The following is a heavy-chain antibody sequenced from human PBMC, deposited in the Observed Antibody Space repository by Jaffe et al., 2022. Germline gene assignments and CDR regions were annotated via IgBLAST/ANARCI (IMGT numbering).Heavy chain of an antibody. CDR1: GFSLSTSGMC. V-gene: IGHV2-70*01. CDR2: IDWDDDK. J-gene: IGHJ3*02. Sequence: QVTLRESGPALVKPTQTLTLTCTFSGFSLSTSGMCVSWIRQPPGKALEWLALIDWDDDKYYSTSLKTRLTISKDTSKNQVVLTMTNMDPVDTATYYCARILCGTGAMLEYSSDMNDAFDIWGQGTMVTVSS. D-gene: IGHD6-19*01. CDR3: ARILCGTGAMLEYSSDMNDAFDI.